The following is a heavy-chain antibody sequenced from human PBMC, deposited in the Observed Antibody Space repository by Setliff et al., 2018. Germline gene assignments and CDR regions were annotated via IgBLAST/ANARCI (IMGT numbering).Heavy chain of an antibody. CDR1: GYSFTDYW. CDR3: ARHRVGNSGYAIPILDF. D-gene: IGHD5-12*01. V-gene: IGHV5-51*01. Sequence: PGESLKISCKASGYSFTDYWIAWVRQMPGKGLEWMGIIYPSNSIIKYSPSFEAQITFSVDKSITTAYLQWSSLKASDTAIYYCARHRVGNSGYAIPILDFWGQGALVTVSS. CDR2: IYPSNSII. J-gene: IGHJ4*02.